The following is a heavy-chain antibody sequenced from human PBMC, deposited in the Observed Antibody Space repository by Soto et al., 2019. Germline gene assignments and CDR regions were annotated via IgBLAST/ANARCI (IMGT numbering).Heavy chain of an antibody. CDR2: IYHSGST. D-gene: IGHD3-22*01. CDR1: GGSISSGGYS. Sequence: QLQLQESGSGLVKPSQTLSLTCAVSGGSISSGGYSWSWIRQPPGKGLEWIGYIYHSGSTYYNPSLKSRVNISVGRSKNQFSLKLSSVTAADTAVYYCARNYYDSSGYYYDAFDIWGQGTMVTVSS. J-gene: IGHJ3*02. CDR3: ARNYYDSSGYYYDAFDI. V-gene: IGHV4-30-2*01.